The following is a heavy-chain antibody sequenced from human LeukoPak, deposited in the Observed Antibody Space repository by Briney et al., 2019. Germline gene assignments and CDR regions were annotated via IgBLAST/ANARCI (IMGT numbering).Heavy chain of an antibody. CDR2: ISFDGSNK. CDR1: GFTSSSYG. V-gene: IGHV3-30*18. CDR3: AKDLLRYSSSWPSDY. D-gene: IGHD6-13*01. J-gene: IGHJ4*02. Sequence: PGGSLRLSCAASGFTSSSYGVHWVRQAPGKGLEWVAVISFDGSNKYCADSVKGRFTISRDNSKNTLYLQVNSLRAEDTALYYCAKDLLRYSSSWPSDYWGQGTLVTVSS.